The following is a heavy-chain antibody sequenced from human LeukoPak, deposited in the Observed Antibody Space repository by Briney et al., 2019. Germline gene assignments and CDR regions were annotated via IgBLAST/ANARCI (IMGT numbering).Heavy chain of an antibody. CDR2: IYHTGTT. J-gene: IGHJ3*02. D-gene: IGHD3-16*02. CDR3: ARGEYDYVWGSYRYSCAFDI. Sequence: PSETLSLTCTVSGYSIISDYYWGWLRQPPGKELEWIGSIYHTGTTYYNPSLRSRVTISLDTSKNQFSLKLSSVTAADTAVYYCARGEYDYVWGSYRYSCAFDIWGQGTMVTVSS. CDR1: GYSIISDYY. V-gene: IGHV4-38-2*02.